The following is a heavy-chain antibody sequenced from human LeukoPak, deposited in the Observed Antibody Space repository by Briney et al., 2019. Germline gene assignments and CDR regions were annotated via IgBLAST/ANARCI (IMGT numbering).Heavy chain of an antibody. Sequence: SGTLSLTCAVSGGSISSSNWWSWVRQPPGKGLEWIGEIYHSGSTNYNPSLKSRATISVDKSKNQFSLKLSSVTAADTAVYYCARDFPLGVAASGYWGQGTLVTVSS. CDR3: ARDFPLGVAASGY. CDR2: IYHSGST. CDR1: GGSISSSNW. V-gene: IGHV4-4*02. D-gene: IGHD2-15*01. J-gene: IGHJ4*02.